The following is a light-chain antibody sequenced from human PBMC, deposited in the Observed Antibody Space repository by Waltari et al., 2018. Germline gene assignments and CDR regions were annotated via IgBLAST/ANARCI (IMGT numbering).Light chain of an antibody. J-gene: IGLJ1*01. CDR1: SSDIGSYNL. CDR2: DVN. V-gene: IGLV2-14*03. CDR3: SSYTTGSTRYV. Sequence: QSALTQPASVSGSPGQSITIYCTGNSSDIGSYNLVSWYQKHPGKAPKVMIYDVNNRPSGVSSRFSGSKSGNTASLTISGLQAEDEADYYCSSYTTGSTRYVFGSGTKVTVL.